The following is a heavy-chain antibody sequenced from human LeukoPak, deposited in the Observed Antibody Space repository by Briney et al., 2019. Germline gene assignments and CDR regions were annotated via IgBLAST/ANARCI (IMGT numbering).Heavy chain of an antibody. V-gene: IGHV3-7*03. Sequence: GSSLRLSCAASGFILSNHWMTWVRQAPGKGPEWVANVNKDGSEKYYVDSVKGRFTISRDTAKNSLYLQMNDLRAEDTALYYCARNNDMDVWGQGTTVIVSS. CDR1: GFILSNHW. CDR2: VNKDGSEK. J-gene: IGHJ6*02. CDR3: ARNNDMDV. D-gene: IGHD1/OR15-1a*01.